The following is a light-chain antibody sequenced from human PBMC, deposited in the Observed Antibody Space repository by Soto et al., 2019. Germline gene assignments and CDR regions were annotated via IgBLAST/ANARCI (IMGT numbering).Light chain of an antibody. CDR2: EVT. Sequence: QSALTQPASVSGSPGQSITISCTGTISDIGRYNFVSWYQQHPGKAPKLLVYEVTNRPSGVSNRFSGSKSGNTASLTIFGLQTEDEADYYCSSYTSVTTFVVFGTGTKLTVL. J-gene: IGLJ1*01. V-gene: IGLV2-14*01. CDR1: ISDIGRYNF. CDR3: SSYTSVTTFVV.